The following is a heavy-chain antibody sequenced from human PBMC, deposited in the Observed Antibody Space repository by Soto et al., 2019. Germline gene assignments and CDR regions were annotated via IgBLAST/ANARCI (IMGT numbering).Heavy chain of an antibody. CDR3: AKDSLVVYFDWLFDY. CDR1: GFTFRSYA. J-gene: IGHJ4*02. V-gene: IGHV3-23*01. Sequence: GGSLRLSCAASGFTFRSYAMSWVRQAPGKGLEWVSAISGSGGSTYYADSVKGRFTISRDNSKNTLYLQINSLRAEDTAVYYCAKDSLVVYFDWLFDYWGQGTLVTVSS. CDR2: ISGSGGST. D-gene: IGHD3-9*01.